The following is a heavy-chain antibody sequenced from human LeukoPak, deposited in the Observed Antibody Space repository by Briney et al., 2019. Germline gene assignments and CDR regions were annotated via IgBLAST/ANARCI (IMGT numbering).Heavy chain of an antibody. CDR1: AGSISSSSYF. CDR2: INHSGST. D-gene: IGHD3-10*01. CDR3: ARARYGSGSYYNALHYYYYGMDV. V-gene: IGHV4-39*07. J-gene: IGHJ6*02. Sequence: PSETLSLTCTVSAGSISSSSYFWGWIRQPPGKGLEWIGEINHSGSTNYNPSLKSRVTISVDTSKNQFSLKLSSVTAADTAVYYCARARYGSGSYYNALHYYYYGMDVWGQGTTVTVSS.